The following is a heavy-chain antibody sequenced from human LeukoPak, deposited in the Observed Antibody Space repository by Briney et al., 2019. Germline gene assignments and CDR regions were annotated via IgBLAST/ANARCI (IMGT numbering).Heavy chain of an antibody. V-gene: IGHV1-2*02. CDR2: INPNSGGT. Sequence: ASVKVSCKASGYTFTGYYMHWVRQAPGQGLEWMGWINPNSGGTNYAQKLQGRVTMTTDTSTSTAYMELRSLRSDDTAVYYCARGAPAKPYPRFDPWGQGTLVTVSS. J-gene: IGHJ5*02. CDR3: ARGAPAKPYPRFDP. CDR1: GYTFTGYY.